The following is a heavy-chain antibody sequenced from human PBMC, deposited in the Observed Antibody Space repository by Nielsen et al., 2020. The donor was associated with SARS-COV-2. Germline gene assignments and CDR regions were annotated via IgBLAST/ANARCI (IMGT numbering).Heavy chain of an antibody. Sequence: GGSLRLSCAASGFTFSSYGMHWVRQAPGKGLEWVAVIWYDGSNKYYADSVKGRFTISRDNSKNTLYLQMNSLRAEDTAVYYCARDRIAARPTFGWFDPWGQGTLVTAPQ. CDR3: ARDRIAARPTFGWFDP. J-gene: IGHJ5*02. CDR2: IWYDGSNK. V-gene: IGHV3-33*01. CDR1: GFTFSSYG. D-gene: IGHD6-6*01.